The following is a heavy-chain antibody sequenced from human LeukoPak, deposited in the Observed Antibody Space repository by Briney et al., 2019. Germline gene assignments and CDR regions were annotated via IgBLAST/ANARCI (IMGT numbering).Heavy chain of an antibody. J-gene: IGHJ4*02. V-gene: IGHV1-3*01. D-gene: IGHD5-24*01. Sequence: GASVKLSCKASGYTFTSYGISWVRQAPGQRFEWMGWINAGNGHTKYSQNFQGRVTITRDSSANIVYMELSSLTSEDTAVYYCARGIWSATRVDYYLDNWGQGTLVTVSS. CDR3: ARGIWSATRVDYYLDN. CDR1: GYTFTSYG. CDR2: INAGNGHT.